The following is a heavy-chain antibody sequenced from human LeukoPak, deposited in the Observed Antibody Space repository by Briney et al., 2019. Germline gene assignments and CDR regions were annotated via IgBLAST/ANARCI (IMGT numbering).Heavy chain of an antibody. CDR3: ARGGARRGFYVMDV. CDR1: GFTFSEYA. Sequence: GGSLRLSCAASGFTFSEYAMSWVRQAPGKGLEWVSAISGSGGSTYYADSVKGRFTISRDNAKNTVYLQMNSLRAEDTAVYYCARGGARRGFYVMDVWGQGTTVTVSS. CDR2: ISGSGGST. J-gene: IGHJ6*02. D-gene: IGHD1-26*01. V-gene: IGHV3-23*01.